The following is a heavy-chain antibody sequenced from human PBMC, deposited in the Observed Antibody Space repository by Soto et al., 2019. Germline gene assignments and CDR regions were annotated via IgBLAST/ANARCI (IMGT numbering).Heavy chain of an antibody. J-gene: IGHJ4*02. CDR1: GGSISSYY. CDR3: ARDWDCTNGVCYINRGFDY. V-gene: IGHV4-4*07. D-gene: IGHD2-8*01. Sequence: QVQLQESGPGLVKPSETLSLTCTVSGGSISSYYWSWIRQPAGKGLEWIGRIYTSGSTNYNPSLKSRVTMSVDTSKNQFSLKLSSVTAADTAVYYCARDWDCTNGVCYINRGFDYWGQGTLVTVSS. CDR2: IYTSGST.